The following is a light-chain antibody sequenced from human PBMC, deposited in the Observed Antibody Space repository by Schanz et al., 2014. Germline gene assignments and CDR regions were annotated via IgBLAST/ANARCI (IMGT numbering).Light chain of an antibody. CDR1: QSVLYSSNNKNY. Sequence: DIVMTQSPDSLAVSLGERATINCKSSQSVLYSSNNKNYLAWYQQKPGQPPKLLIYWASTRESGVPDRFSGSGSGTDFTLTISSLQAEDVAVYYCHQYYTTPDTFGQGTELEIK. CDR2: WAS. CDR3: HQYYTTPDT. V-gene: IGKV4-1*01. J-gene: IGKJ2*01.